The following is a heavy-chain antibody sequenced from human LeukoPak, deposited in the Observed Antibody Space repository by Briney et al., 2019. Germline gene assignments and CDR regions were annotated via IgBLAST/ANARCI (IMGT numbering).Heavy chain of an antibody. V-gene: IGHV3-11*06. D-gene: IGHD6-19*01. CDR3: ARVIAVAGSGPYWYFDL. CDR2: ISRSSNYT. J-gene: IGHJ2*01. Sequence: PGGSLRLSCAASGFTFSDYYMSWIRQAPGKGLEGVSYISRSSNYTDYADSVKGRFTISRDNAKNSLHLQMNSLRAEDTAVSYCARVIAVAGSGPYWYFDLWGRGTLVTVSS. CDR1: GFTFSDYY.